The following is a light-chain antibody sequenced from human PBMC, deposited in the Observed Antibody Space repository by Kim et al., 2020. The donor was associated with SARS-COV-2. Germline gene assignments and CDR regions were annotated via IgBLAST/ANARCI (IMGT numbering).Light chain of an antibody. CDR1: QTISTY. V-gene: IGKV1-39*01. J-gene: IGKJ4*01. Sequence: SALGDRVTNTCRASQTISTYLNWYQQKPGKAPKLLIYLTSTLQSGVPSRFSGSGSETDFTLTISSLQPEDFATYYCQQSYSAPLTFGGGTKVDIK. CDR3: QQSYSAPLT. CDR2: LTS.